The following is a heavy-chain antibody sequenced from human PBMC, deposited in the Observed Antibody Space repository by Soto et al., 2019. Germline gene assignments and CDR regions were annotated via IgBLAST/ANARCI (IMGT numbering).Heavy chain of an antibody. J-gene: IGHJ5*02. CDR2: IYVNGST. Sequence: PGGSLRLSCAASGFTVSGNFMNWVRQAPGKGLEWVSIIYVNGSTYYADSVKGRFTISRDNSKNSLYLQMNSLRVDDTAVYYCVPPPYTVYESWGQGTLVTVSS. D-gene: IGHD5-12*01. CDR3: VPPPYTVYES. CDR1: GFTVSGNF. V-gene: IGHV3-66*01.